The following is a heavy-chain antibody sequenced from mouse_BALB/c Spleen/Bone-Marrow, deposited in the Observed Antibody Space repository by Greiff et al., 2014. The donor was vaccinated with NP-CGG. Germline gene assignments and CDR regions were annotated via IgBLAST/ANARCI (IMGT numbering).Heavy chain of an antibody. CDR2: IDPANGNS. Sequence: EVQLQQSGAELVKPGASVKLSCTGSGFNIKDTYMHWVKQRPEQGLEWIGRIDPANGNSKYDPKFQGKATITADTSSNTAYLQLSSLTSEDTAVYYCARCYRYTWLAYWGQGTLVTVSA. V-gene: IGHV14-3*02. D-gene: IGHD2-14*01. CDR3: ARCYRYTWLAY. CDR1: GFNIKDTY. J-gene: IGHJ3*01.